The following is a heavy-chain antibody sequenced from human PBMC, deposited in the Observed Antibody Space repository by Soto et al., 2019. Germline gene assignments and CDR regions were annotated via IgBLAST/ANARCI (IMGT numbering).Heavy chain of an antibody. V-gene: IGHV5-10-1*01. CDR3: ARTPRLSIVGGNLVD. CDR1: GYSFSSYW. Sequence: GASLQFSCDSSGYSFSSYWISWGRQMPGPDMEWMGRIDPSDSYTNYSPSFQGHVTISADKSISTAYLQWSSLKASDTAMYYCARTPRLSIVGGNLVDWGEGPLLTVSS. CDR2: IDPSDSYT. D-gene: IGHD2-8*02. J-gene: IGHJ4*02.